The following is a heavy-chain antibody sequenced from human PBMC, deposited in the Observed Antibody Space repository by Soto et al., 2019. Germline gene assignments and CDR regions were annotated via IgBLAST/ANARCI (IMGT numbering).Heavy chain of an antibody. CDR2: IIPIFGTA. Sequence: SVKVSCKASGGTFSSYAISWVRQAPGQGLEWMGGIIPIFGTANYAQKFQGRVTITADESTSTAYMELSSPRSEDTAVYYCARAPARYDYVWSVWGQGTTVTVSS. V-gene: IGHV1-69*13. D-gene: IGHD3-16*01. CDR3: ARAPARYDYVWSV. J-gene: IGHJ6*02. CDR1: GGTFSSYA.